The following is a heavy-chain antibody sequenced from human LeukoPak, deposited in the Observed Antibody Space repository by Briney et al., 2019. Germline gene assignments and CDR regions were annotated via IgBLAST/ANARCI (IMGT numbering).Heavy chain of an antibody. V-gene: IGHV3-48*01. Sequence: PGGSLRLSCAASGFTFSSYSMNWVRQAPGKGLEWVSYISSSSSTIYYADSVKGRFTISRDNAKNSLYLQMNSLRAEDTAVYYCARDRNYYNWNYFYYYYYMDVWGKGTTVTVSS. CDR1: GFTFSSYS. CDR3: ARDRNYYNWNYFYYYYYMDV. J-gene: IGHJ6*03. D-gene: IGHD1-7*01. CDR2: ISSSSSTI.